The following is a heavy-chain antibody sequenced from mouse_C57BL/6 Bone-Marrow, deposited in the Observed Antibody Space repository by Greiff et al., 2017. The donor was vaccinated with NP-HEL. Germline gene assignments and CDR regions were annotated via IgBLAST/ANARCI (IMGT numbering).Heavy chain of an antibody. V-gene: IGHV1-81*01. CDR1: GYTFTSYG. D-gene: IGHD1-1*01. J-gene: IGHJ4*01. CDR2: IYPRSGNT. Sequence: VQLQQSGAELARPGASVKLSCKASGYTFTSYGISWVKQRTGQGLEWIGEIYPRSGNTYYNEKFKGKSILTADKASSTAYMVLRSLTSEGSAVYFCARGVYYGSSDAMDCWGQGTSVTVSS. CDR3: ARGVYYGSSDAMDC.